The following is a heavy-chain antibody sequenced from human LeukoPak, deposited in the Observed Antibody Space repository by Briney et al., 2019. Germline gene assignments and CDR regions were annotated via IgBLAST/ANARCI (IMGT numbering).Heavy chain of an antibody. D-gene: IGHD6-19*01. J-gene: IGHJ3*01. Sequence: RPGGSLRLSCAASGFAFSDYYMSWVRQAPGKGLEWLSYISSTSSYTNYADSLKGRFTISRDNAKDPLYLQINSLRAEDTAVYYCARFYSSGWYGMDVFDVWGQGTMVTVSA. CDR2: ISSTSSYT. CDR1: GFAFSDYY. V-gene: IGHV3-11*03. CDR3: ARFYSSGWYGMDVFDV.